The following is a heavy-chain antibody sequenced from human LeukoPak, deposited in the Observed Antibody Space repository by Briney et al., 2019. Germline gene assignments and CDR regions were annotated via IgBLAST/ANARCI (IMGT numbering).Heavy chain of an antibody. D-gene: IGHD3-22*01. Sequence: SVKVSCKASGGTFSSYAISWVRQAPGQGLEWMGGIIPIFGTANYAQKFQGRVTITTDESTSTAYMELSGLRSEDTAVYYCARANSGYHDAFDIWGRGTMVTVSS. V-gene: IGHV1-69*05. CDR3: ARANSGYHDAFDI. J-gene: IGHJ3*02. CDR2: IIPIFGTA. CDR1: GGTFSSYA.